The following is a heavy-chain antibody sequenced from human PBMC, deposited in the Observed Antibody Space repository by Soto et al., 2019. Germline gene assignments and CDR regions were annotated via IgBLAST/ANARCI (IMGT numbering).Heavy chain of an antibody. D-gene: IGHD3-22*01. J-gene: IGHJ5*02. V-gene: IGHV4-31*03. CDR3: ASGGGGYSLYNWFDP. Sequence: SETLSLTCTVSGGSISSGGYYWSWSRQHPGKGLEWIGYIYYSGSTYYNPSLKSRVTISVDTSKNQFSLKLSSVTAADTAVYYCASGGGGYSLYNWFDPWGQGTLVTVSS. CDR2: IYYSGST. CDR1: GGSISSGGYY.